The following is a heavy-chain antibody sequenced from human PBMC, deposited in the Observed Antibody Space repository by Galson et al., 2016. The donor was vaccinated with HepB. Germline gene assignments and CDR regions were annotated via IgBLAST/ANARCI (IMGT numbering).Heavy chain of an antibody. CDR1: AFSFSSTY. V-gene: IGHV3-53*01. Sequence: SLRLSCAASAFSFSSTYMSWVRQAPGKGLEWVSAIYSGDGTDYADSVKGRFAISRDNSENTLYLQMLSLRAEDTAVYYCAGEFPTYDILALGYWGQGTLVTVSS. D-gene: IGHD3-9*01. CDR2: IYSGDGT. J-gene: IGHJ4*02. CDR3: AGEFPTYDILALGY.